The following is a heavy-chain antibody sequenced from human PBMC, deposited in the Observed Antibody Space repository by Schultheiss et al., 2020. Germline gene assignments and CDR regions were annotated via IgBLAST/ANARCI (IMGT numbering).Heavy chain of an antibody. J-gene: IGHJ6*02. CDR3: ATLRYYGMDV. V-gene: IGHV3-11*01. Sequence: GESLKISCAASGFTFSDYYMSWIRQAPGKGLEWVSYISSSGSTIYYADSVKGRLTISRDNSKNTLILQMNSLRAEDTAVYYCATLRYYGMDVWGQGTTVTVSS. CDR2: ISSSGSTI. D-gene: IGHD4-17*01. CDR1: GFTFSDYY.